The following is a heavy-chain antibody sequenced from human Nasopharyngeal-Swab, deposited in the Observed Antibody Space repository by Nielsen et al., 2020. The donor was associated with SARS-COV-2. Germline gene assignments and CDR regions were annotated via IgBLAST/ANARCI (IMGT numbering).Heavy chain of an antibody. Sequence: KVSCKGSGYSFTSYWIAWVRPMPRKGLEWMGIIYPRDSDTRYSPSFQGQVTISADKSISTAYLQWSSLKASDTAMYYCVRPEGVATSFKYYFQYGMDVWGQGTMVTVPS. CDR1: GYSFTSYW. CDR2: IYPRDSDT. J-gene: IGHJ6*02. V-gene: IGHV5-51*01. CDR3: VRPEGVATSFKYYFQYGMDV. D-gene: IGHD5-12*01.